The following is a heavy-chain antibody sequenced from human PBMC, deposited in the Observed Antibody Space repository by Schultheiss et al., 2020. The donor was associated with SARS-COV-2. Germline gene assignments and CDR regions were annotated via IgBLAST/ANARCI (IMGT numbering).Heavy chain of an antibody. D-gene: IGHD2-21*02. Sequence: GESLKISCAASGFTFSSYWMSWVRQAPGKGLEWVANIKQDGSEKYYVDSVKGRFTISRDNSKNTLSLQMNSLRAEDTAVYYCARTLGGDCYFGFDPWGQGTLVTVSS. J-gene: IGHJ5*02. CDR3: ARTLGGDCYFGFDP. V-gene: IGHV3-7*01. CDR1: GFTFSSYW. CDR2: IKQDGSEK.